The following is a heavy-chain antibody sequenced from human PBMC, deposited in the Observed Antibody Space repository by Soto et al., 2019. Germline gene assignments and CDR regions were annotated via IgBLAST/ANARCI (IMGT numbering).Heavy chain of an antibody. D-gene: IGHD4-17*01. J-gene: IGHJ5*02. CDR1: GFTFSSYG. V-gene: IGHV3-33*01. CDR2: IWYDGSNK. CDR3: ARDYGDYLPTRTLFDP. Sequence: QVQLVESGGGVVQPGRSLRLSCAASGFTFSSYGMHWVRQAPGKGLEWVAVIWYDGSNKYYADSVKGRFTISRDNSKNTLYLQMNSLRAEATAVYYCARDYGDYLPTRTLFDPGGQGTLVTVSS.